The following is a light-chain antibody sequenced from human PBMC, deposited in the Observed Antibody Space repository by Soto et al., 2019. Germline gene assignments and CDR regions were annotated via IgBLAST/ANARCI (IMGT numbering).Light chain of an antibody. CDR2: AAS. V-gene: IGKV3-15*01. Sequence: ISMTQSPPTLSVSPGGRVTLSCEASETISADLAWYHHRPGQAPRLLIYAASTKAPGVPARLSGSGSGTDCTLAIANLQPEDCGLYYCQHYHKFPRTFRQGTKLEIK. CDR3: QHYHKFPRT. CDR1: ETISAD. J-gene: IGKJ2*01.